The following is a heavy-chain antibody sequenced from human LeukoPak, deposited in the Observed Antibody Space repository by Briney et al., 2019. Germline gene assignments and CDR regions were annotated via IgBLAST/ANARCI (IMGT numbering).Heavy chain of an antibody. D-gene: IGHD3-22*01. CDR2: IYYSGST. Sequence: PSETLSLTCTVSGGSISSYYWSWIRQPPGKGLEWIGYIYYSGSTNYNPSLKSLVTISVDTSKNQFSLKLSSVTAADTAVYYCARESSGYHYYFDYWGQGTLVTVSS. CDR3: ARESSGYHYYFDY. J-gene: IGHJ4*02. V-gene: IGHV4-59*01. CDR1: GGSISSYY.